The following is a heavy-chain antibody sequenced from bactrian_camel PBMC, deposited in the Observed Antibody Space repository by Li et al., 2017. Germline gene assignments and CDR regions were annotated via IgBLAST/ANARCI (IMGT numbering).Heavy chain of an antibody. D-gene: IGHD1*01. V-gene: IGHV3S1*01. CDR2: MDELNYVT. J-gene: IGHJ4*01. CDR1: GYTFSSGC. Sequence: HVQLVESGGGSVQAGGSLRLSCAASGYTFSSGCMVWFRQGAGLKREVVASMDELNYVTYADSVKGRFPISKDDAKNTLYLQMDSLKPEDSAKYYCARDESRFWACAGAAEKWNLWGQGTQVTVS. CDR3: ARDESRFWACAGAAEKWNL.